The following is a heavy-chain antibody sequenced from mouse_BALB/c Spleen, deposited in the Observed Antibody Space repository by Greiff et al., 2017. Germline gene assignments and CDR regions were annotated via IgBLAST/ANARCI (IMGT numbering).Heavy chain of an antibody. J-gene: IGHJ3*01. Sequence: VQLQQSGAELAKPGASVKMSCKASGYTFTSYWMHWVKQRPGQGLEWIGYINPSTGYTEYNQKFKDKATLTADKSSSTAYMQLSSLTSEDSAVYYCAYGNYQAWFAYWGQGTLVTVSA. CDR3: AYGNYQAWFAY. D-gene: IGHD2-1*01. V-gene: IGHV1-7*01. CDR1: GYTFTSYW. CDR2: INPSTGYT.